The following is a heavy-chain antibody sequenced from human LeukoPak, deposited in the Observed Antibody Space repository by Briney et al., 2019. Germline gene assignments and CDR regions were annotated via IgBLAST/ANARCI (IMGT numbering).Heavy chain of an antibody. CDR1: GGSFSGYY. V-gene: IGHV4-34*01. CDR3: ARGFSSIDY. CDR2: INHSGST. Sequence: PSETLSLTCAVYGGSFSGYYWSWIRQPPGKGLEWIGEINHSGSTNYNPSLKSRVTISVDTSKNQFSLNLSSVTAADTAVYYCARGFSSIDYWGQGTLVTVSS. J-gene: IGHJ4*02.